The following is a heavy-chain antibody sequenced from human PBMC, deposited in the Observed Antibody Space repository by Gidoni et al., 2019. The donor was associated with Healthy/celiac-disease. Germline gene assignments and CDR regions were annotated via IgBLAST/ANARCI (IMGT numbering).Heavy chain of an antibody. CDR1: GGSVSGGSYY. D-gene: IGHD3-3*01. J-gene: IGHJ4*02. CDR3: ARVYYDFWSGYSKFDY. Sequence: QVQLQESGPGLVQPSATLSLTCTVSGGSVSGGSYYWSWIRQHPGNGLDCIGYIYYRASTNYNPSLKSRVTISVDTSNQQFSLKLSSVTAADTAVYYCARVYYDFWSGYSKFDYWGQGTLVTVSS. CDR2: IYYRAST. V-gene: IGHV4-61*01.